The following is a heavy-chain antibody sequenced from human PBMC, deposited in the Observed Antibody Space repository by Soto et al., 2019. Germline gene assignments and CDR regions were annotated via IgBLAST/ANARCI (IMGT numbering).Heavy chain of an antibody. D-gene: IGHD2-21*01. CDR2: IIPILGIA. CDR3: AIDCGIPTRQIFAS. J-gene: IGHJ4*02. Sequence: SVKVSCQASGGTFSSYTISWVRQAPGQGLEWMGRIIPILGIANYAQKFQGRVTITADKSTSTAYMELSSLRSEDTAVYYCAIDCGIPTRQIFASWGRGYLVIGSS. CDR1: GGTFSSYT. V-gene: IGHV1-69*02.